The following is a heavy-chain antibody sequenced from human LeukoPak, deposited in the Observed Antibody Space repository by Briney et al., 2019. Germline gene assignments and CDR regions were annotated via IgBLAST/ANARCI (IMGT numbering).Heavy chain of an antibody. CDR2: SYPDDSDT. D-gene: IGHD1-14*01. J-gene: IGHJ5*02. CDR1: GYSFTTYW. Sequence: RGESLKISCKTSGYSFTTYWIGWVRQMPRTGLEWVGASYPDDSDTRYSPSFQGQVVISADRSIRTAYLQWNTLKTSDTAMYYCVRQRGASGTINHFDPWVQGTLVTVSS. V-gene: IGHV5-51*01. CDR3: VRQRGASGTINHFDP.